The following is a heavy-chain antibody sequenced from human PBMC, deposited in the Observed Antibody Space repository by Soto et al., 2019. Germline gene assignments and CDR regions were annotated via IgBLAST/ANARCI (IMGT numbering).Heavy chain of an antibody. V-gene: IGHV3-74*01. CDR2: ISDDGKIT. Sequence: GGSLRLSCEASGFVFKMYYMHWVRQVPGKGPGWVSRISDDGKITTYADSVKDRFTISRDNAKDTLYLQLDNLRGDDTGLYYSIRGPRASSSGTGAYWGQGTQGTGSA. CDR1: GFVFKMYY. D-gene: IGHD2-2*01. J-gene: IGHJ4*02. CDR3: IRGPRASSSGTGAY.